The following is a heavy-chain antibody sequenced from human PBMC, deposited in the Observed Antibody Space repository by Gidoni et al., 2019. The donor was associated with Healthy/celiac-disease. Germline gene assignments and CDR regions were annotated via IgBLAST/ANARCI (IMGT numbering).Heavy chain of an antibody. CDR2: INAGNGNT. CDR1: GYTFTSYA. J-gene: IGHJ4*02. Sequence: QVQLVQSGAEVKKPGASVKVSCKASGYTFTSYAMHWVRQAPGQRLEWMGWINAGNGNTKYSQKFQGRVTITRDTSASTAYMELSSLRSEDTAVYYCARAWGYGYFDYWGQGTLVTVSS. CDR3: ARAWGYGYFDY. D-gene: IGHD5-12*01. V-gene: IGHV1-3*01.